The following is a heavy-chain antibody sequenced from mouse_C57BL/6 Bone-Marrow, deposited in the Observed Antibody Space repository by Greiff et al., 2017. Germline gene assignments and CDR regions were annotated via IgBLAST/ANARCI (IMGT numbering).Heavy chain of an antibody. CDR2: IYPRSGNT. D-gene: IGHD1-1*01. V-gene: IGHV1-81*01. CDR3: ASVPYYYGMNYFDY. J-gene: IGHJ2*01. Sequence: QVQLQQSGAELARPGASVKLSCKASGYTFTSSGISWVKQRTGQGLEWIGEIYPRSGNTYYNEKFKGKATLTADKSTSTAYMELRSLTSEDSAVYFCASVPYYYGMNYFDYWGQGTTLTVSS. CDR1: GYTFTSSG.